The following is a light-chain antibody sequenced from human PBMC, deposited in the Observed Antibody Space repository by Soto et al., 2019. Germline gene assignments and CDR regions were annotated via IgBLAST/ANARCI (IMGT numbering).Light chain of an antibody. CDR3: QQYSTSPIS. V-gene: IGKV3-20*01. CDR2: GAS. J-gene: IGKJ5*01. Sequence: ENVFTQAPGTPSFFPGEKATLSCRASQVTSRYLSWYQQRPGQAPRLLIYGASSRATGIPDRFSGSGSGTDFPRTISRLKPEDFAVYYCQQYSTSPISFGQGTRLEIK. CDR1: QVTSRY.